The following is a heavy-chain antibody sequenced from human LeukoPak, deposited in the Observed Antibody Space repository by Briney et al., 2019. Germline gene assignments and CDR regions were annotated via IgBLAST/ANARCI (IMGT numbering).Heavy chain of an antibody. V-gene: IGHV4-31*03. CDR1: GGSISSGGYY. J-gene: IGHJ4*02. CDR3: ARDQGRGYSYGLRGVFDY. Sequence: SQTLSLTCTVSGGSISSGGYYWSWIRQHPGKGLEWIGYIYYSGSTYYNPSLKSRVTISVDKSKNQFSLKLSSVTAADTAVYYCARDQGRGYSYGLRGVFDYWGQGTLVTVSS. D-gene: IGHD5-18*01. CDR2: IYYSGST.